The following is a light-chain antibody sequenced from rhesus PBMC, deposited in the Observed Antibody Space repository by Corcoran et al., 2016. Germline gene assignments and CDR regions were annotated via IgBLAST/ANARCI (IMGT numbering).Light chain of an antibody. CDR1: QSVSNY. CDR2: GAS. Sequence: EIVMTQSPATLSVSPGETATISCRTSQSVSNYLAWYQQNPGQVPRLLIYGASRRATGIPARFSGSWSGTDLTLTISSLEPEDFAVYYCQETSNLFTFGPGTKLDIK. CDR3: QETSNLFT. J-gene: IGKJ3*01. V-gene: IGKV3-31*02.